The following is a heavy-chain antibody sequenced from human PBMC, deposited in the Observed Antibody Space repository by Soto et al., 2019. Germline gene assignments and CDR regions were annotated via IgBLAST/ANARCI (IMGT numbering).Heavy chain of an antibody. CDR1: GGSISSSGYS. CDR2: IYHSGST. V-gene: IGHV4-30-2*01. CDR3: ARGMTTVTTLDY. J-gene: IGHJ4*02. D-gene: IGHD4-4*01. Sequence: SETLSLTCAVSGGSISSSGYSWSWSRQPPGKGLEWIGYIYHSGSTYYNPSLKSRVTISVDRSKNQFSLKLSSVTAADTAVYYCARGMTTVTTLDYWGQGTLVTVSS.